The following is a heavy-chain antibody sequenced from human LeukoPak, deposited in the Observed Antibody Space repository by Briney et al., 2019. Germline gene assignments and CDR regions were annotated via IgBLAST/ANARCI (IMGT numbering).Heavy chain of an antibody. V-gene: IGHV1-18*01. CDR3: ARVPPSFDWLRNDALDI. J-gene: IGHJ3*02. CDR2: ISAYNGNT. CDR1: GYTFTSYG. Sequence: ASVKVSCKASGYTFTSYGISWVRQAPGQGLEWMGWISAYNGNTNYAQKLQGRVTMTTDTSTSTAYMELRSLRSDDTAVYYCARVPPSFDWLRNDALDIWGQGTMVTVSS. D-gene: IGHD3-9*01.